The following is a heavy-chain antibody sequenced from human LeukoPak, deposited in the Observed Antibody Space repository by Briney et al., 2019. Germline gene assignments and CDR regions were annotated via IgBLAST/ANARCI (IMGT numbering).Heavy chain of an antibody. J-gene: IGHJ5*02. Sequence: GASVKVSCKASGGTFSSYAISWVRQAPGQGVEWMGGIIPIFGTANYAQKFQGRVTITADESTSTAYMELSSLRSGDTAVYYCARAGLRYFDWLYNWFDPWGQGTLVTVSS. D-gene: IGHD3-9*01. CDR1: GGTFSSYA. CDR3: ARAGLRYFDWLYNWFDP. V-gene: IGHV1-69*13. CDR2: IIPIFGTA.